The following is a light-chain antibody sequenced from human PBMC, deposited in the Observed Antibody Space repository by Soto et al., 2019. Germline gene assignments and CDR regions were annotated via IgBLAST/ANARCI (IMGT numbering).Light chain of an antibody. J-gene: IGLJ2*01. V-gene: IGLV2-14*01. CDR3: SSYTSSSTLLV. Sequence: QSALTQPASVSGSPGPSITISCTGTSSDVGGYNYVSWYQQHPGKAPKLMIYDVSNRPSGVSNRFSGSKSGKTASLTISGLQGEDEADYYCSSYTSSSTLLVFGGGTKLTVL. CDR1: SSDVGGYNY. CDR2: DVS.